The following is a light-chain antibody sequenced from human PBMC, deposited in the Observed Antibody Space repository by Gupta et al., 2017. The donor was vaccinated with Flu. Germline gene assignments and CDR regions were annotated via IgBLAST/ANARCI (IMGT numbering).Light chain of an antibody. CDR3: QQSNSTPPIT. Sequence: DIQMTRSPSSLSVSVGDRVTITCRASQSISSYLNWYQQKPGKAPKLLIYAASSLQSGVPSRFSGSGSGTDFTLTISSLQPEDFATYYCQQSNSTPPITFGQGTRLEIK. J-gene: IGKJ5*01. V-gene: IGKV1-39*01. CDR1: QSISSY. CDR2: AAS.